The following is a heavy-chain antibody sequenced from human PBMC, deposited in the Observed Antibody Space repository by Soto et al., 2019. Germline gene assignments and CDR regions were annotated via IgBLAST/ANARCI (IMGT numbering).Heavy chain of an antibody. D-gene: IGHD3-16*01. CDR1: GFTFSSYS. CDR3: ARDLRSPADMGY. V-gene: IGHV3-48*01. Sequence: EVQLVESGGGLVQPGGSLRLSCAASGFTFSSYSMNWVRQAPGKGLEWVSYISSISSTISYADSVKGRFTISRDNAKNSLYLQMNSLRAEDTAVYYCARDLRSPADMGYWGQGTLVTVSS. CDR2: ISSISSTI. J-gene: IGHJ4*02.